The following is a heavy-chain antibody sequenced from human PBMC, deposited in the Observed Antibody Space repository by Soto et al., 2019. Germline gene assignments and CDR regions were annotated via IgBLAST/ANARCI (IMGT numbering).Heavy chain of an antibody. CDR2: IRFDGSNE. Sequence: GGSLRLSCAASGSIFGGYGMHWVRQAPGKGLEWVAGIRFDGSNENYADSAKGRFTISRDNSKNMLYLQMNSLSVEDTAVYYCARVVVGATVFFGFFDYWGQGALVTVSS. V-gene: IGHV3-33*01. D-gene: IGHD1-26*01. J-gene: IGHJ4*02. CDR1: GSIFGGYG. CDR3: ARVVVGATVFFGFFDY.